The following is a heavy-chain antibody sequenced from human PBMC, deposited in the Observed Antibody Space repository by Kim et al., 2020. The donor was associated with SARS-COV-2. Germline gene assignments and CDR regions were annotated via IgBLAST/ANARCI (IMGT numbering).Heavy chain of an antibody. D-gene: IGHD6-13*01. Sequence: SVKGRFTISRDTAKNSLYLQMNSLRAEDTALYYCAKDESTGSSSSWYFFDSWGQGTLVTVSS. J-gene: IGHJ4*02. V-gene: IGHV3-9*01. CDR3: AKDESTGSSSSWYFFDS.